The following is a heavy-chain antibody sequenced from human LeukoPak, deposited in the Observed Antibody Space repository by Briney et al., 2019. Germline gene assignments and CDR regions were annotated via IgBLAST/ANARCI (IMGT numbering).Heavy chain of an antibody. D-gene: IGHD3-22*01. Sequence: GGSLRLSCAASGFTVSSNYMSWVRQAPGKGLEWVSVIYSGGSTYYADSVKGRFTISRDNSKNTLYPQMNSLRAEDTAVYYCARLGNYYDSSGYFDYWGQGTLVTVSS. J-gene: IGHJ4*02. CDR1: GFTVSSNY. V-gene: IGHV3-66*01. CDR3: ARLGNYYDSSGYFDY. CDR2: IYSGGST.